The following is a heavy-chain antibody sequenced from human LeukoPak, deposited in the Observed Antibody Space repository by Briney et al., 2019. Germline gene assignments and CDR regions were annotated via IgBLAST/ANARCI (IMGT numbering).Heavy chain of an antibody. CDR2: INPKSGGT. CDR1: GYTFTGYY. J-gene: IGHJ3*02. Sequence: VASVKVSCKASGYTFTGYYMHWVRQAPGQGLEWMGWINPKSGGTNYAQQFQGRVTMTRDTSISTAYMEMSRLRSDDTAVYYCARNLWFGESSDAFDMWGQGTMVTVSS. V-gene: IGHV1-2*02. CDR3: ARNLWFGESSDAFDM. D-gene: IGHD3-10*01.